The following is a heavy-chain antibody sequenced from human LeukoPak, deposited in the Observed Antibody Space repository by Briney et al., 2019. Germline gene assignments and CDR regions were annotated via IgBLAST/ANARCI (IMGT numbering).Heavy chain of an antibody. CDR1: GFTFSSYS. D-gene: IGHD6-13*01. CDR3: ARSSSPNWFDP. Sequence: GGSLRLSCAASGFTFSSYSMNWVRQAPGKGLEWVSSISSSSSYIYYADSVKGRFTISRDNAKNSLYLQMHSLRAEDTAVYYCARSSSPNWFDPWGQGTLVTVSS. V-gene: IGHV3-21*01. J-gene: IGHJ5*02. CDR2: ISSSSSYI.